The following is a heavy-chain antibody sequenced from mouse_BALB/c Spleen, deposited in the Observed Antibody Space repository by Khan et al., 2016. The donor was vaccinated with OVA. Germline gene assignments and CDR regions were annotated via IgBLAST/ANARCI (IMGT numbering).Heavy chain of an antibody. Sequence: QVQLKESGPGLVAPSQSLSITCTVSGFSVSRYNIHWIRQAPGKGLEWLGMIWGGGGTDYNPNLKSRLNISKDNSKSQVFLKMNSLQTDDTAMYYSSSAYYRSAGYYAMDYWGQGTSVTVSS. V-gene: IGHV2-6-4*01. CDR3: SSAYYRSAGYYAMDY. D-gene: IGHD2-14*01. CDR1: GFSVSRYN. CDR2: IWGGGGT. J-gene: IGHJ4*01.